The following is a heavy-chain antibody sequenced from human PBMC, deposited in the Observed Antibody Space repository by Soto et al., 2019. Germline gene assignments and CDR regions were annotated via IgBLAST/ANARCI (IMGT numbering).Heavy chain of an antibody. Sequence: ASVKVSCKASGYIFTGYYMHWVRQAPGQGLEWMGWINPNSGDTKYAQKFQGRVIMTRDTSISTASVELSSLTSDDTAVYYCARASEGRSWQISHFDNWGLGTLATVSS. J-gene: IGHJ4*02. CDR2: INPNSGDT. V-gene: IGHV1-2*02. CDR1: GYIFTGYY. CDR3: ARASEGRSWQISHFDN. D-gene: IGHD6-13*01.